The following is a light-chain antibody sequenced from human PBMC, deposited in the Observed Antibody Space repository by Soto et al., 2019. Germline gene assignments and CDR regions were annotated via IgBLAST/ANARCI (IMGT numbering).Light chain of an antibody. V-gene: IGLV2-23*01. J-gene: IGLJ2*01. CDR3: CSYAGSGTYVL. Sequence: QPVLTQPASVSGSPGQSITISCTGTSSDVGSSNLVSWYQHHPGKAPKLMIYEGSKRPSGVSNRFSGSKSGNTASLTISGLQAEDEADYYCCSYAGSGTYVLFGGGTKLTVL. CDR2: EGS. CDR1: SSDVGSSNL.